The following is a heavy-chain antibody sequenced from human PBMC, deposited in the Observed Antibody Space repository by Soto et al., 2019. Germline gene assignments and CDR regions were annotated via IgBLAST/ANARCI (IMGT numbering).Heavy chain of an antibody. CDR1: GFAFSTYA. CDR2: ISDSGSKT. J-gene: IGHJ4*02. D-gene: IGHD4-17*01. CDR3: VKKKGPTDSDLQYFFDS. V-gene: IGHV3-23*01. Sequence: GGSLRLSCAASGFAFSTYAMNWVRQIPGKGLEWVASISDSGSKTYYADSVKGRVTIYRDNSMNTVSLQMNNLRAEDTAVYYCVKKKGPTDSDLQYFFDSWGQGRLVTVS.